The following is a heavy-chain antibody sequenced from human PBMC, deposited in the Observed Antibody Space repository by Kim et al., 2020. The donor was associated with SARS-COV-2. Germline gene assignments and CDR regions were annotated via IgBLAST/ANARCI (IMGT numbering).Heavy chain of an antibody. V-gene: IGHV4-59*08. CDR3: ARHDGDGYTHGGFDY. J-gene: IGHJ4*02. Sequence: SETLSLTCTVSGGSISSYYWSWIRQPPGKGLEWIGYIYYSGSTNYNPSLKSRVTISVDTSKNQFSLKLSSVTAADTAVYYCARHDGDGYTHGGFDYWGQGTLVTVSS. D-gene: IGHD5-12*01. CDR1: GGSISSYY. CDR2: IYYSGST.